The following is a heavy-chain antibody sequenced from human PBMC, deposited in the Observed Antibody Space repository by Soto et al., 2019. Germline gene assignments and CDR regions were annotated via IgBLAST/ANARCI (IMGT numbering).Heavy chain of an antibody. CDR3: ARDIVATRSGFAY. Sequence: PGGSLRLCYAASGFTFSSYSMNWVRQAPGKGLEWVSSISSSSSYIYYADSVKGRFTISRDNAKNSLYLQMNSLRAEDTAVYYCARDIVATRSGFAYWGQGSLVTVSS. V-gene: IGHV3-21*01. D-gene: IGHD5-12*01. CDR1: GFTFSSYS. CDR2: ISSSSSYI. J-gene: IGHJ4*02.